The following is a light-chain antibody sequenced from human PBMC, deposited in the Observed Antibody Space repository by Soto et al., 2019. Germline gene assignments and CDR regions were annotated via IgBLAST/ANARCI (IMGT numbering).Light chain of an antibody. CDR3: QQYDTSRT. CDR2: GAS. J-gene: IGKJ1*01. V-gene: IGKV3-20*01. Sequence: EIVLTQSPDTLSLSPGERATLSCRASQSVTSNYLVWYQQKPGQAPRLLIYGASSRATGIPDRFSGSGSGTEFTLTISRLQPEDFAVYYCQQYDTSRTFGQGTRVEIK. CDR1: QSVTSNY.